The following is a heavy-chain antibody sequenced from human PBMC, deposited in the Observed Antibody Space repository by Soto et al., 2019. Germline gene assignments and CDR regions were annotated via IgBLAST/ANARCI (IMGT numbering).Heavy chain of an antibody. Sequence: GGSLRLSCAASGFTFSSYAMHWVRQAPGKGLEYVSAISSNGGSTYYANSVKGRFTISRDNSKNTLYLQMGSLRAEDMAVYYCASLDSLDIWGQGTMVTVSS. CDR3: ASLDSLDI. D-gene: IGHD3-22*01. V-gene: IGHV3-64*01. J-gene: IGHJ3*02. CDR1: GFTFSSYA. CDR2: ISSNGGST.